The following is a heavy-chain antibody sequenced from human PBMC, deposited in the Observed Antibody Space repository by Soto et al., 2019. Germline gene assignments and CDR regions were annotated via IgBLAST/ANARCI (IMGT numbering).Heavy chain of an antibody. V-gene: IGHV6-1*01. CDR3: ARAYGQQKYYYYYYGMDV. Sequence: RSQTLSLTCAISGDSVSSNSAAWNWIRQSPSRGLEWLGRTYYRSKWYNDYAVSVKSRITINPDTSKNQFSLQLNSVTPEDTAVYYCARAYGQQKYYYYYYGMDVWGQGTTVTVSS. CDR2: TYYRSKWYN. J-gene: IGHJ6*02. CDR1: GDSVSSNSAA. D-gene: IGHD6-13*01.